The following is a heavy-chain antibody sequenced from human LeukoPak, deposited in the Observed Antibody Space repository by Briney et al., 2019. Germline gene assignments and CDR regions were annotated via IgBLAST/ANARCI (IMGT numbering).Heavy chain of an antibody. V-gene: IGHV3-23*01. J-gene: IGHJ4*02. D-gene: IGHD2-15*01. Sequence: GGSLRLSCTASGLTLRSYAMGWVRQAPGKGLEWVAIILDNGVVTYYADSVKGRFTISRDTFKNTLYLQMSSLRAEDTAIYYCAKKGVFFGGSSHSNGGTYFDYWAQETLVPVSS. CDR3: AKKGVFFGGSSHSNGGTYFDY. CDR1: GLTLRSYA. CDR2: ILDNGVVT.